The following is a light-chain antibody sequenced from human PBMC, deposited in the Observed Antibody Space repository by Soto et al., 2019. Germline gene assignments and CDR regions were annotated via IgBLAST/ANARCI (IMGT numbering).Light chain of an antibody. CDR2: DAS. Sequence: IQLTQSPSSLSASVGDSVTITCRAGQAIGSALAWYQQRPGKAPKLLLYDASSLEAGVPSRVSGSWSGTDFTLTITSLRPEDFATYYCQQFNGFPLTVGGGTKVQIK. J-gene: IGKJ4*01. V-gene: IGKV1-13*02. CDR1: QAIGSA. CDR3: QQFNGFPLT.